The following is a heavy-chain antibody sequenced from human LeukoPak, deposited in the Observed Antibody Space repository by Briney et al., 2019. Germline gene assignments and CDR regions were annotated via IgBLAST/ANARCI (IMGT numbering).Heavy chain of an antibody. CDR3: AKSESIQLWSAFDY. CDR2: ISYDGSNK. Sequence: GGSLRLSCAASGFAFSSYGMHWVRQAPGKGLEWVAVISYDGSNKYYADSVKGRFTISRDNSKNTLYLQMNSLRAEDTAVHYCAKSESIQLWSAFDYWGQGTLVTVSS. D-gene: IGHD5-18*01. CDR1: GFAFSSYG. V-gene: IGHV3-30*18. J-gene: IGHJ4*02.